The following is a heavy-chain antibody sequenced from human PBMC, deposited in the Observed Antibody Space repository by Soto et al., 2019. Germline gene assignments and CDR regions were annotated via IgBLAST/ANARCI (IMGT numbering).Heavy chain of an antibody. CDR2: ISYDGSIK. J-gene: IGHJ5*01. Sequence: QVQLVESGGGVVQPGRSLTLSCAASGFSFSIYAMHWVRQAPGKGLEWVAVISYDGSIKNYADSEKGRFTISRDNSKNTLYLQMNSLRGEDTAVYYCARDRPHDSWGQGTLVTVSS. CDR3: ARDRPHDS. V-gene: IGHV3-30-3*01. CDR1: GFSFSIYA.